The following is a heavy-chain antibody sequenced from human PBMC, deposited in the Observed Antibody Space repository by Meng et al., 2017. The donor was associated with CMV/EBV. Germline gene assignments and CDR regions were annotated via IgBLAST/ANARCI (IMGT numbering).Heavy chain of an antibody. Sequence: ASVKVSCKASGYTFTGYYMHWVRQAPGQGLEWMGWINPNSGGTNYAQKFQGRVTMTRDTSISTAYMELSRPRSDDTAVYYCARGWWLQDLNFKYWGQGTLVTVSS. CDR3: ARGWWLQDLNFKY. J-gene: IGHJ4*02. V-gene: IGHV1-2*02. D-gene: IGHD5-24*01. CDR2: INPNSGGT. CDR1: GYTFTGYY.